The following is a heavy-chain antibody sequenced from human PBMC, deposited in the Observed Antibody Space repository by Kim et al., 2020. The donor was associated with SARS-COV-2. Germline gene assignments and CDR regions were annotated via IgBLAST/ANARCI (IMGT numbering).Heavy chain of an antibody. D-gene: IGHD3-16*01. CDR2: IYYSGST. CDR1: GGSVSSGSYY. CDR3: ARAGWGFTHLVWFDP. J-gene: IGHJ5*02. Sequence: SETLSLTCTVSGGSVSSGSYYWSWIRQPPGKGLEWIGYIYYSGSTNYNPSLKSRVTISVDTSKNQFSLKLSSVTAADTAVYYCARAGWGFTHLVWFDPWGQGTLVTVSS. V-gene: IGHV4-61*01.